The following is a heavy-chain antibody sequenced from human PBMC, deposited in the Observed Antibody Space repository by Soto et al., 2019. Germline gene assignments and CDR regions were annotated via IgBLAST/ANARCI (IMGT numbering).Heavy chain of an antibody. D-gene: IGHD3-10*01. CDR1: GGSISSGCYY. CDR3: ARERGGVGTRDAFDI. Sequence: PSETLSLTCTVSGGSISSGCYYWSWIRQHPGKGLEWIGYIYYSGSTYYNPSLKSRVTISVDTSKNQFSLKLSSVTAADTAVYYCARERGGVGTRDAFDIFGQGTMLTLSS. J-gene: IGHJ3*02. V-gene: IGHV4-31*03. CDR2: IYYSGST.